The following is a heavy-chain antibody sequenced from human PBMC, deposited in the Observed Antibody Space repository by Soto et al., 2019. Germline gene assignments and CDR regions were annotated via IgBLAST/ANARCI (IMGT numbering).Heavy chain of an antibody. Sequence: QVQLVQSGDEVKKPGSSVKVSCKTSGFTFPNYAISWVRQAPGQGLEWMGGSIPSFGTARYAQKFQGRVTITADASTSIAYMELSSLASADTAVYYCAREAMYYFDYWGQGTLVAVSS. J-gene: IGHJ4*02. CDR1: GFTFPNYA. CDR2: SIPSFGTA. V-gene: IGHV1-69*01. CDR3: AREAMYYFDY.